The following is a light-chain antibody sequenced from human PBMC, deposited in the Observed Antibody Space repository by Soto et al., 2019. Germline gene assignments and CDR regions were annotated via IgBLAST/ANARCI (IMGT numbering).Light chain of an antibody. CDR2: EVT. CDR1: SSDVGTYNI. Sequence: ALAQPASVSGSPGQSITISCAGTSSDVGTYNIVSWYQQHPGKAPKLIIYEVTKRPSGVSNRFSGSKSGNTASLTISGLQAEDEADYHCCSYAATSTYVYGSGLKVTVL. CDR3: CSYAATSTYV. V-gene: IGLV2-23*02. J-gene: IGLJ1*01.